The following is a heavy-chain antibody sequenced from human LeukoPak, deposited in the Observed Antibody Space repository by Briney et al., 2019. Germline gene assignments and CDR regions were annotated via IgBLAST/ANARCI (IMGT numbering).Heavy chain of an antibody. CDR1: GGSISYHY. V-gene: IGHV4-59*11. CDR2: IYYSGST. Sequence: SETLSLTCTVSGGSISYHYWNWIRQPPGKGLEWIGYIYYSGSTNYNPSLKSRVTISVDTSKNQFSLKLSSVTAADTAVYYCASGIVGATDYWGQGTLVTVSS. J-gene: IGHJ4*02. D-gene: IGHD1-26*01. CDR3: ASGIVGATDY.